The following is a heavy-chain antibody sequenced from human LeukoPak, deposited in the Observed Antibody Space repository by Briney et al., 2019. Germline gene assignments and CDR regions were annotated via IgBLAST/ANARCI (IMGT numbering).Heavy chain of an antibody. CDR3: ARGYYYYDSSGYYPGH. D-gene: IGHD3-22*01. V-gene: IGHV1-69*13. CDR1: GYTFTSYG. CDR2: IIPIFGTA. J-gene: IGHJ4*02. Sequence: ASVKVSCKASGYTFTSYGISWVRQAPGQGLEWMGGIIPIFGTANYAQKFQGRVTITADESTSKAYMELSSLRSEDTAVYYCARGYYYYDSSGYYPGHWGQGTLVTVSS.